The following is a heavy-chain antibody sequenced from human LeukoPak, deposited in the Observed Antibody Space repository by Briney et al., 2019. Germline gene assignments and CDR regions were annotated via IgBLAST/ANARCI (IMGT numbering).Heavy chain of an antibody. Sequence: SETLSLTWTVSGGSISSGSYYWSWIRQPAGKGLEWIGRIYTSGSTNYNPSLKSRVTISIDTSKNQFSLKLSSVTAADTAVYYCARDREVYGSGSYYSHLDYWGQGTLVTVSS. V-gene: IGHV4-61*02. CDR3: ARDREVYGSGSYYSHLDY. CDR1: GGSISSGSYY. J-gene: IGHJ4*02. CDR2: IYTSGST. D-gene: IGHD3-10*01.